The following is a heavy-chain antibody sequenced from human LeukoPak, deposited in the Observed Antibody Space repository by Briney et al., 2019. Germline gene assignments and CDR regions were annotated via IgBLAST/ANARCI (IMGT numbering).Heavy chain of an antibody. J-gene: IGHJ4*02. CDR3: ARAVATAIRHGIDY. V-gene: IGHV3-30-3*01. D-gene: IGHD2-21*02. CDR2: IPSDGSDE. Sequence: GRSLRLSCAVSGFTFSRYAMHWVRQAPGKGLDWVAVIPSDGSDEYYADSVKGRFTISRDKSKNTVYLQMNSLRAEDTAVYYCARAVATAIRHGIDYWGQGTLATVSS. CDR1: GFTFSRYA.